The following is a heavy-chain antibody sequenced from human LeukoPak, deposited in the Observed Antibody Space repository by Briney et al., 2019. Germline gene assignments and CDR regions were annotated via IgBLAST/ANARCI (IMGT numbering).Heavy chain of an antibody. J-gene: IGHJ4*02. Sequence: ASVKVSCKASGYTFTVYYMHWVRQAPGQGLEWMGWINPNSGGTNYAQKFQGRVTMTRDTSISTAYMELSRLRSDDTAVYYRARDREMDYYDSSGYYDYWGQGTLVTVSS. CDR2: INPNSGGT. CDR1: GYTFTVYY. V-gene: IGHV1-2*02. CDR3: ARDREMDYYDSSGYYDY. D-gene: IGHD3-22*01.